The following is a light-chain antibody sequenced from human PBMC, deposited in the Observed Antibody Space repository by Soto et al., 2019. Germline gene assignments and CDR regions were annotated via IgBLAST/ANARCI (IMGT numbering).Light chain of an antibody. J-gene: IGLJ1*01. CDR1: SSNIGAGYD. Sequence: QSVLTQPPSVPGAQGQRVTISCTGSSSNIGAGYDVHWYQQLPGTAPKLLIYGNSNRPSGVPDRFSGSKSGTSASLAITGLLAEDDDDYYCQSYDSSLSGYFFGTGTKLTVL. V-gene: IGLV1-40*01. CDR3: QSYDSSLSGYF. CDR2: GNS.